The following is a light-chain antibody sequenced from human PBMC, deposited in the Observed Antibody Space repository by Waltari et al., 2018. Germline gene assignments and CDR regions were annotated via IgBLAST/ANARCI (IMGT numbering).Light chain of an antibody. CDR2: DDN. CDR3: CSYAGSYTWV. V-gene: IGLV2-23*01. Sequence: QSALTQPASVSGSPGQSITISCTATSSDVGTYNLASWYQQYPGKAPKVMIYDDNRRPSGVSDRFSGSKSGNTASLTISGVQAEDEADYYCCSYAGSYTWVFGGGTKLTVL. J-gene: IGLJ3*02. CDR1: SSDVGTYNL.